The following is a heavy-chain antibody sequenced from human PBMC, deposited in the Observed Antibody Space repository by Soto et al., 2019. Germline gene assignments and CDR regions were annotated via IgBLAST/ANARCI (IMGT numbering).Heavy chain of an antibody. D-gene: IGHD3-3*01. CDR3: ARDRATFWSGYRTYYYYGMDV. Sequence: GGSLRLSCAASGFTVSSNYMSWVRQAPGKGLEWVSVIYSGGSTYYADSVKGRFTISRDNSKNTLYLQMNSLRAEDTAVYYCARDRATFWSGYRTYYYYGMDVWGQGTTVTVSS. CDR1: GFTVSSNY. CDR2: IYSGGST. V-gene: IGHV3-53*01. J-gene: IGHJ6*02.